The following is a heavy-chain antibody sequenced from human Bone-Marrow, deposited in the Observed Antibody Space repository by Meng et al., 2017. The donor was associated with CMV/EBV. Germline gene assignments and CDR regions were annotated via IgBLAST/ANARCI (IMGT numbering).Heavy chain of an antibody. CDR3: AKDLSVNQIEWLWGAESDY. D-gene: IGHD3-3*01. Sequence: GESLKISCAASGFTFSIYWMSWVRQAPGKGLEWVANIKQDGSEKYYVDSVKGRFTISRDNAKNSLYLQMNSLRAEDTAVYYCAKDLSVNQIEWLWGAESDYWGQGTLVTLYS. J-gene: IGHJ4*02. CDR2: IKQDGSEK. CDR1: GFTFSIYW. V-gene: IGHV3-7*03.